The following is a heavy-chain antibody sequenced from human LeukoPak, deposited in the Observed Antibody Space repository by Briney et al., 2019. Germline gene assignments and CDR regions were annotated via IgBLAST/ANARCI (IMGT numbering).Heavy chain of an antibody. D-gene: IGHD6-6*01. CDR1: GFTFSSYA. V-gene: IGHV3-23*01. CDR2: ISITGSTT. J-gene: IGHJ4*02. CDR3: AKGQERTRIAARPSAFEF. Sequence: PGGSLRLSCAASGFTFSSYAMSWVRQAPGKGLEWVSTISITGSTTYYADSVKGRFTMSRDNSKNTVYLQVNALRAEDTAVYYCAKGQERTRIAARPSAFEFWGQGTLVTVSS.